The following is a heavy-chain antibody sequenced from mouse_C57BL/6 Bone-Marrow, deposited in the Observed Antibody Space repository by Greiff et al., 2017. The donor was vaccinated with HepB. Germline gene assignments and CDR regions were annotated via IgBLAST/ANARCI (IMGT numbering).Heavy chain of an antibody. J-gene: IGHJ2*01. D-gene: IGHD2-2*01. CDR2: ISSGGSYT. CDR1: GFTFSSYG. Sequence: DVKLVESGGDLVKPGGSLKLSCAASGFTFSSYGMSWVRQTPDKRLEWVATISSGGSYTYYPDSVKGRFTISRDNAKNTLYLQMSSLKSEDTAMYYCARHGYYVDYWGQGTTLTVSS. V-gene: IGHV5-6*02. CDR3: ARHGYYVDY.